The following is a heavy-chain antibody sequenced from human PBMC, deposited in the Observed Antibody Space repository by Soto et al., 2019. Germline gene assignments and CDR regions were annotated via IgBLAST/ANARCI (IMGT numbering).Heavy chain of an antibody. Sequence: QVQLQQWGAGLLKPSETLSLTCAVYGGSLSAYYWSWIRQPPGKGLEWIGEINPSGTTNYNPSLKSRVTISADTSKNQFSLKLSSVTAADTAVYHCALAPAAHILHWGQGTLVTVSS. CDR1: GGSLSAYY. D-gene: IGHD2-2*01. CDR2: INPSGTT. J-gene: IGHJ1*01. V-gene: IGHV4-34*01. CDR3: ALAPAAHILH.